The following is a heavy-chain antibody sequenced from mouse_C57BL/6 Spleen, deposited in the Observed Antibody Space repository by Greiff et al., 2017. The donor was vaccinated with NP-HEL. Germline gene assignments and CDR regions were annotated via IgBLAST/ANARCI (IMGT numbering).Heavy chain of an antibody. CDR2: IDPENGDT. V-gene: IGHV14-4*01. D-gene: IGHD1-1*01. Sequence: VQLKESGAELVRPGASVKLSCTASGFNIKDDYMHWVKQRPEQGLEWIGWIDPENGDTEYASKFQGKATITADTSSSTAYLQLSSLTSEDTAVYYCTTATTMDYWGQGTSVTVSS. J-gene: IGHJ4*01. CDR1: GFNIKDDY. CDR3: TTATTMDY.